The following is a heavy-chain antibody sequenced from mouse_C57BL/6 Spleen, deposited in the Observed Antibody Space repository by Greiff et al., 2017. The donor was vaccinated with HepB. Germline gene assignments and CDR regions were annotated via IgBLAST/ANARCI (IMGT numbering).Heavy chain of an antibody. CDR2: IYPGNSDT. J-gene: IGHJ2*01. V-gene: IGHV1-5*01. D-gene: IGHD2-4*01. CDR3: TGGYDYDGLYFDY. Sequence: EVQLQQSGTVLARPGASVKMSCKTSGYTFTSYWMHWVKQRPGQGLEWIGAIYPGNSDTSYNQKFKGKAKLTAVTSASTAYMELSSLTNEDSAVYYCTGGYDYDGLYFDYWGQGTTLTVSS. CDR1: GYTFTSYW.